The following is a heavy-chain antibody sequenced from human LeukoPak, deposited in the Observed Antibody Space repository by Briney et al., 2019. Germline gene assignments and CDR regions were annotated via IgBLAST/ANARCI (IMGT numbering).Heavy chain of an antibody. J-gene: IGHJ4*02. CDR1: GYTFTNYG. V-gene: IGHV1-18*01. CDR2: ISGYNGKT. CDR3: ARDTGTAVAGTGGFDY. D-gene: IGHD6-13*01. Sequence: ASVKVSCKASGYTFTNYGISWVRQAPGQGLEWMGWISGYNGKTNYAQKLQGRVTMTTDTSTSTAYMELRSLRSDDTAVYYCARDTGTAVAGTGGFDYWGQGTLVTVSS.